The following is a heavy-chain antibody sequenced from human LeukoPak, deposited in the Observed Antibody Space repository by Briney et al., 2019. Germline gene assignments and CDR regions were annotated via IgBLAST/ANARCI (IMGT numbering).Heavy chain of an antibody. D-gene: IGHD3-22*01. V-gene: IGHV3-30-3*01. CDR1: GFTFSSYA. Sequence: PGGSLRLSCAASGFTFSSYAMHWVRQAPGKGLEWVAVISYDGSNKYYADSVKGRFTISRDNSKNTLYLQMNSLRAEDTAAYYCARGSVTMIVVVIDAFDIWGQGTMVTVSS. J-gene: IGHJ3*02. CDR3: ARGSVTMIVVVIDAFDI. CDR2: ISYDGSNK.